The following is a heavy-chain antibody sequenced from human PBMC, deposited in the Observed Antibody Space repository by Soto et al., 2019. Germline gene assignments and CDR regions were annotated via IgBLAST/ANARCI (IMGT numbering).Heavy chain of an antibody. V-gene: IGHV1-18*01. D-gene: IGHD6-19*01. Sequence: GASVKVSCKTSGYTFTSYGISWVRQAPGQGLEWMGWISAYNGNTNYAQKFQGRVTMTTDTSASTAYMELRSLRSDDTAMYYCARDYFIAVAATFDYWGQGTLVTVS. J-gene: IGHJ4*02. CDR3: ARDYFIAVAATFDY. CDR1: GYTFTSYG. CDR2: ISAYNGNT.